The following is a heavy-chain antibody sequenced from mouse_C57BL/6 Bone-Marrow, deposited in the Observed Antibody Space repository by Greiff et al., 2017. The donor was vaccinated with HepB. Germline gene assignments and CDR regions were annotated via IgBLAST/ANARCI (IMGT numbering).Heavy chain of an antibody. V-gene: IGHV1-39*01. D-gene: IGHD2-4*01. CDR2: INPNYGTT. CDR1: GYSFTDYN. CDR3: ARMGDYDDPLFDY. J-gene: IGHJ2*01. Sequence: VQLQQSGPELVKPGASVKISCKASGYSFTDYNMNWVKQSNGKSLEWIGVINPNYGTTSYNQKLKGKATLTVDQSSSTAYMQLNSLKSEDSAVYYCARMGDYDDPLFDYWGQGTTLRVSS.